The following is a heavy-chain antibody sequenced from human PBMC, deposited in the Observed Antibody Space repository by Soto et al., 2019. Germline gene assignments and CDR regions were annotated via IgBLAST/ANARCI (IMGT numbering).Heavy chain of an antibody. CDR3: ARDISLDYYDSSGGFDY. CDR2: IYYSGST. CDR1: GGSISSYY. J-gene: IGHJ4*02. Sequence: SETLSLTCTVSGGSISSYYWSWIRQPPGKGLEWIGYIYYSGSTNYNPSLKSRVTISVDTSKNQFSLKLSSVTAADTAVYYCARDISLDYYDSSGGFDYWGQGTLVTVSS. D-gene: IGHD3-22*01. V-gene: IGHV4-59*01.